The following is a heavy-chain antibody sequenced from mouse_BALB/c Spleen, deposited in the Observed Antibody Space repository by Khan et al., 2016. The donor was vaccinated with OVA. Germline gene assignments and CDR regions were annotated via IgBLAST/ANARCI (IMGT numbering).Heavy chain of an antibody. J-gene: IGHJ2*01. V-gene: IGHV1-7*01. CDR1: GYTFTTYW. CDR3: ASDRFDY. CDR2: INPTSGYT. Sequence: QVRLQQSGAELAKPGASVKMSCKASGYTFTTYWMHWVKQRPGQGLEWIGYINPTSGYTDYNQKFKDKATLTADKSSSTAYMQLSSLTSDDSAVYYCASDRFDYWGQGTTLTVSS.